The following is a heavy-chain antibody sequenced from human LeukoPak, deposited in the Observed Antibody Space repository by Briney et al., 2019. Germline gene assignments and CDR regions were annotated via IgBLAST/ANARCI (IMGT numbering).Heavy chain of an antibody. CDR1: GFTFSSYA. CDR2: ISGSGGST. J-gene: IGHJ5*02. V-gene: IGHV3-23*01. CDR3: ARIYSTSSGWFDP. Sequence: GGSLRLSCAASGFTFSSYAMSWVRQAPGKGLEWVSAISGSGGSTYYADSVKGRFTISRDNVKNSLDLQMLSLRAEDTAVYYCARIYSTSSGWFDPWGQGTPVTVSS. D-gene: IGHD6-6*01.